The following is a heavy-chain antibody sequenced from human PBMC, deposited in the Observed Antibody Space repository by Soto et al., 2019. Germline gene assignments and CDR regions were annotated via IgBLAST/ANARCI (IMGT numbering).Heavy chain of an antibody. J-gene: IGHJ4*02. V-gene: IGHV3-23*01. CDR3: AKGSSGSYRGYFDY. D-gene: IGHD1-26*01. CDR2: ISGSGGST. Sequence: GGSLSLSCAASGFTFSSYAMSWVRQAPGKGLEWVSAISGSGGSTYYADSVKGRFTISRDNSKNTLYLQMNSLRAEDTAVYYCAKGSSGSYRGYFDYWGQGTLVTVSS. CDR1: GFTFSSYA.